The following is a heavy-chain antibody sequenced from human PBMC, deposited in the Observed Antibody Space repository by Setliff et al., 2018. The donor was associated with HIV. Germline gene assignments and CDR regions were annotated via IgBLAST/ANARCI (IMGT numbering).Heavy chain of an antibody. CDR2: IYPGDSDT. Sequence: PGESLKISCKVSGHTFTNYWIAWVRHMPGKGLEWMGTIYPGDSDTRYSPSFQGQVTISADKSTTTAYLHWSSLEASDTAMYYCASSAYYPYFFDFWGQGTLVTVSS. D-gene: IGHD1-26*01. CDR3: ASSAYYPYFFDF. V-gene: IGHV5-51*01. CDR1: GHTFTNYW. J-gene: IGHJ4*02.